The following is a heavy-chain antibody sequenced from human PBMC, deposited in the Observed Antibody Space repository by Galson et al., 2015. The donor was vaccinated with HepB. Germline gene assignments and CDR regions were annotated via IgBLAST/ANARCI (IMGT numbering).Heavy chain of an antibody. D-gene: IGHD3-3*01. Sequence: SLRLSCAASGFRVSSNYMAWVRQAPGKGLDGVSIIYSGGTTYTADSVQGRFIISRDNSRNTLFLHMNTLTTEDTGVYYCASSLRHFDFWSGLDAFDLWGQGTMVTVSS. CDR1: GFRVSSNY. J-gene: IGHJ3*01. CDR2: IYSGGTT. CDR3: ASSLRHFDFWSGLDAFDL. V-gene: IGHV3-66*01.